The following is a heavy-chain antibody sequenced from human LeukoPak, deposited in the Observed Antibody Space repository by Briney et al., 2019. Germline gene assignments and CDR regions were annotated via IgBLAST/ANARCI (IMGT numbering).Heavy chain of an antibody. Sequence: GASVKVSCKVSGYTFTSYGISWVRQAPGQGLEWMGWISAYNGNTNYAQKLQGRVTMTTDTSTSTAYMELRSLRCDDTAVYYCASDLEEYCTNGVWHYFAYWGQGTLVTASS. CDR1: GYTFTSYG. CDR3: ASDLEEYCTNGVWHYFAY. J-gene: IGHJ4*02. V-gene: IGHV1-18*01. D-gene: IGHD2-8*01. CDR2: ISAYNGNT.